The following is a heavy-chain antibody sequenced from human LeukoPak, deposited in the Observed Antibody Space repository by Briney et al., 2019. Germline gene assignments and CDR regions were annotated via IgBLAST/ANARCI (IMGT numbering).Heavy chain of an antibody. V-gene: IGHV4-38-2*02. J-gene: IGHJ4*02. D-gene: IGHD3-22*01. CDR3: ASGTRYYYDTTGYYYFTL. CDR2: IYHSGNT. CDR1: RYSFSSGYY. Sequence: SETLSLTCTVSRYSFSSGYYWAWIRQPPRKGLEWIGNIYHSGNTYYNPSLKSRVTISADTSKNQFSLKLSSVTAADTAVYYCASGTRYYYDTTGYYYFTLWGRGALVTVSS.